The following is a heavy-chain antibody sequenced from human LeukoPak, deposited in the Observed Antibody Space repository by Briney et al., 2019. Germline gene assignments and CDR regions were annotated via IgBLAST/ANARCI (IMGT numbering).Heavy chain of an antibody. V-gene: IGHV6-1*01. CDR2: TYNRSKWYN. Sequence: SQTLSLTCAISGDSVSSNSAAWNWIRQSPSRGLEWLGRTYNRSKWYNDYAVSVKSRITINPDTSKNQFSLQLNSVTPEDTAVYYCARAWAYYGSGINWFDPWGQGTLVTVSS. J-gene: IGHJ5*02. CDR3: ARAWAYYGSGINWFDP. CDR1: GDSVSSNSAA. D-gene: IGHD3-10*01.